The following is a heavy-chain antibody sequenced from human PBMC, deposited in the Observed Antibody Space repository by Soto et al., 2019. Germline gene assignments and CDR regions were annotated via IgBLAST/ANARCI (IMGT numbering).Heavy chain of an antibody. Sequence: QVQLQESGPGLVKPSQTLSLTYTVSGGSISSGGYYWSWIRQHPGKGLEWIGYIYYSGSTYYNPSLKSRVTISVDTSKNQFSLKLSSVTAADTAVYYCAREVSVAGTRAVDYWGQGTLVTVSS. D-gene: IGHD6-19*01. CDR2: IYYSGST. CDR1: GGSISSGGYY. J-gene: IGHJ4*02. V-gene: IGHV4-31*03. CDR3: AREVSVAGTRAVDY.